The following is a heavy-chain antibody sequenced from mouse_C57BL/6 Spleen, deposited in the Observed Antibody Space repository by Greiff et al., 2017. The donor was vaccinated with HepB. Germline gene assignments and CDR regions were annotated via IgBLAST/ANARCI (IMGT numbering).Heavy chain of an antibody. CDR3: ARPLYHSNYDYAMDY. Sequence: VQLQESGAELAKPGASVKLSCKASGYTFTSYWMHWVKQRPGQGLEWIGYINPSSGYTKYNQKFKDKATLTADKSPSTAYMQLSSLTYEDSAVYYCARPLYHSNYDYAMDYWGQGTSVTVSS. D-gene: IGHD2-5*01. CDR1: GYTFTSYW. CDR2: INPSSGYT. J-gene: IGHJ4*01. V-gene: IGHV1-7*01.